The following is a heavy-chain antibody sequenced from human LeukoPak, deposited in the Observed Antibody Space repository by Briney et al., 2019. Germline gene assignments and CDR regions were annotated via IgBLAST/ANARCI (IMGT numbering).Heavy chain of an antibody. CDR2: IYYSGST. CDR3: ARDRGSGWYRPNWFDP. J-gene: IGHJ5*02. Sequence: PSQTLSLTCTVSGGSISSGDYYWSWLRQPPGTGLEWIGYIYYSGSTYYNPSLKSRVTISVDTSKNQFSLKLSSVTAADTAVYYCARDRGSGWYRPNWFDPWGQGTLVTVSS. CDR1: GGSISSGDYY. V-gene: IGHV4-30-4*08. D-gene: IGHD6-19*01.